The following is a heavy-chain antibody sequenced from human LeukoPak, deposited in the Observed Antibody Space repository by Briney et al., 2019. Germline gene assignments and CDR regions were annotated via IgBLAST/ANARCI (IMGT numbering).Heavy chain of an antibody. D-gene: IGHD4-11*01. V-gene: IGHV3-74*01. CDR2: TNSDGSVT. CDR3: ARPRTYSRATDAFDI. Sequence: QPGGSLRLSCAASGFTFSGYWMYWVRQAPGKGLVWVSRTNSDGSVTNYADSVKGRFTISRDNAKNTVYLQMSSLRVEDTAIYYCARPRTYSRATDAFDIWGQGTVVTVSS. J-gene: IGHJ3*02. CDR1: GFTFSGYW.